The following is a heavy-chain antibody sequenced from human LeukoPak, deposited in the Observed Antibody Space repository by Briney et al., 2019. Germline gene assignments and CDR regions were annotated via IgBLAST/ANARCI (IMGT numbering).Heavy chain of an antibody. CDR2: ISGYNGRT. V-gene: IGHV1-18*01. CDR3: AREGGPYGSGSYYKNYYYYYMDV. CDR1: GYTFSTYG. Sequence: ASVKVSCKASGYTFSTYGISWVRQAPGQGLEWMGWISGYNGRTNYAQNLQGRVTMITDTSTSTAYMELRSLRSDDTAVYYCAREGGPYGSGSYYKNYYYYYMDVWGKGTTVTISS. D-gene: IGHD3-10*01. J-gene: IGHJ6*03.